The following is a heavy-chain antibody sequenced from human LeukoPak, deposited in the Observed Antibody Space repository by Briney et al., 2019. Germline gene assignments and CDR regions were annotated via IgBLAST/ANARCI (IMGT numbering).Heavy chain of an antibody. J-gene: IGHJ5*02. CDR3: ARTGTTTFRWFDP. CDR1: GFTFSSYS. Sequence: PGGSLRLSCAASGFTFSSYSMNWVRQAPGKGLEWVSSISSSSSYIYYADSVKGRFTISRDNAKNSLYLQMNSLRAEVTAVYYCARTGTTTFRWFDPWGQGTLVTVSS. CDR2: ISSSSSYI. D-gene: IGHD1-7*01. V-gene: IGHV3-21*01.